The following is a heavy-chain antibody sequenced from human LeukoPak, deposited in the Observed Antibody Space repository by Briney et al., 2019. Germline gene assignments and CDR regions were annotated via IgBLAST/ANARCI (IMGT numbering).Heavy chain of an antibody. CDR1: GYTFTSYD. J-gene: IGHJ6*02. CDR3: ARGVVGRSSWYAYYYYGMDV. Sequence: ASVKVSCKASGYTFTSYDINWVRQATGQGLEWMGWMNPNSGNTGYAQKFQGRVTMTRNTSISTAYMELSSLRSEDTAVYYCARGVVGRSSWYAYYYYGMDVWGQGTTVTVSS. CDR2: MNPNSGNT. V-gene: IGHV1-8*01. D-gene: IGHD6-13*01.